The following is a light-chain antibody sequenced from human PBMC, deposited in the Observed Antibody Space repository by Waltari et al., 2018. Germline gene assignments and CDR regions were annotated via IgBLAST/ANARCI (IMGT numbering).Light chain of an antibody. V-gene: IGKV3-11*01. CDR3: QQRMSWPLT. J-gene: IGKJ4*01. CDR2: DVS. CDR1: QSVNRY. Sequence: EIVLTQSPATLSLSPGERATLSCRARQSVNRYLVWYQQKPGQAPRLLIYDVSNRATGIPARFSGSGSGTDFTLTVSSLEPEDFAVYYCQQRMSWPLTFGGGTKVELK.